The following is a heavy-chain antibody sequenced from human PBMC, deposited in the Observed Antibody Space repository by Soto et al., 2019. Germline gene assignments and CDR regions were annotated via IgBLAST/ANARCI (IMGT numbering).Heavy chain of an antibody. CDR2: IGSSSSYT. D-gene: IGHD3-22*01. J-gene: IGHJ4*02. CDR3: ARRRTAGYYNY. V-gene: IGHV3-11*05. CDR1: GFPFSDYY. Sequence: QVQLVESGGDLVKPGGSLRLSCAASGFPFSDYYMSWFRQAPGKVLEWVSSIGSSSSYTNYADSVKGRFTISRDNTKNTLFLQVNTVRAEDTDVYYCARRRTAGYYNYWGQGTLVTVSA.